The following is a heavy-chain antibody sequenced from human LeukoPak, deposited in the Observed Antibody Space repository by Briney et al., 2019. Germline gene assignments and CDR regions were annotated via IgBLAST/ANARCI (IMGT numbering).Heavy chain of an antibody. D-gene: IGHD2-2*01. J-gene: IGHJ4*02. V-gene: IGHV4-39*01. CDR1: GGSISSSSYY. CDR2: IYYSGST. CDR3: ARHRPHIVVVPAAPFDY. Sequence: SETLSLTCTVSGGSISSSSYYWGWIRQPPGKGLEWIGSIYYSGSTYYSPSLKSRVTISVDTSKNQFSLKLSSVTAADTAVYYCARHRPHIVVVPAAPFDYWGQGTLVTVSS.